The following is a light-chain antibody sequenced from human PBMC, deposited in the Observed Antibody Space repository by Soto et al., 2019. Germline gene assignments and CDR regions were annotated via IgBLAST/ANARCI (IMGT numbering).Light chain of an antibody. V-gene: IGLV1-44*01. CDR1: SSNIGSNT. CDR2: TNN. Sequence: QSVLTQPPSASGTPGQRVTISCSGSSSNIGSNTVNWFQQVPGTAPKLLIYTNNQRPSGVPDRFSGSKSGTSASLAISGLQSEDEADYYCAVWDDSLDGVLFGGGTKLTVL. CDR3: AVWDDSLDGVL. J-gene: IGLJ2*01.